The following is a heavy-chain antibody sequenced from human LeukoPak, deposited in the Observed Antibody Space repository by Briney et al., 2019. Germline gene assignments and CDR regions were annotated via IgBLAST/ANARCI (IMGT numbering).Heavy chain of an antibody. J-gene: IGHJ4*02. V-gene: IGHV4-34*01. CDR2: INHSGST. D-gene: IGHD3-3*01. CDR1: GGSFSDYY. Sequence: PSETLSLTCAVYGGSFSDYYWSWIRQPPGKGLEWIGEINHSGSTNHNPSLKSRVAISVDTSKNQFSLKLSSVTAADTAVYYCARGRIDDFWSGYYYFDYWGQGTLVTVSS. CDR3: ARGRIDDFWSGYYYFDY.